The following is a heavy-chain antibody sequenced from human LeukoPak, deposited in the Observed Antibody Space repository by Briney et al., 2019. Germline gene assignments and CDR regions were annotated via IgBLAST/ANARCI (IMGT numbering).Heavy chain of an antibody. CDR1: GGTFSSYA. Sequence: SVKVSCKASGGTFSSYAISWVRQAPGQGLEWMGGIIPIFGTANYAQKFQGRVTITTDESTSTAYMELSSLRSEDTAVYYCARANAGTLANFDYWGQGTLVTVSS. J-gene: IGHJ4*02. CDR2: IIPIFGTA. V-gene: IGHV1-69*05. D-gene: IGHD2-8*01. CDR3: ARANAGTLANFDY.